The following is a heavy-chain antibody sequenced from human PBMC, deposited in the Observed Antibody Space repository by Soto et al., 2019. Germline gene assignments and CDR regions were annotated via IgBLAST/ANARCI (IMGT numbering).Heavy chain of an antibody. D-gene: IGHD3-10*02. CDR2: ISGSGGSP. Sequence: KGLEWVSSISGSGGSPSYADYVQGRFTISRDNSRNTISLQMNSLRAEDTATYYCQAEDGIRDVRSVSAYLLNRSSDL. J-gene: IGHJ2*01. CDR3: QAEDGIRDVRSVSAYLLNRSSDL. V-gene: IGHV3-23*01.